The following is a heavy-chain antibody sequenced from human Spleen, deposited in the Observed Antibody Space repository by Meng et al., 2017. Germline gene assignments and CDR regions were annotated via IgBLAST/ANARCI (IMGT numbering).Heavy chain of an antibody. D-gene: IGHD5-24*01. CDR3: ARVETATTNPYFDY. V-gene: IGHV4-59*08. J-gene: IGHJ4*02. CDR1: GGSISSYY. Sequence: QVQLQESGPGLVKPSETLSLTCTVSGGSISSYYWIWIRQPPGKGLEWIGYIYYSGSTNYNPSLKSRVTISVDTSKNPFSLILTSVTAADTAVYFCARVETATTNPYFDYWGQGTLVTVSS. CDR2: IYYSGST.